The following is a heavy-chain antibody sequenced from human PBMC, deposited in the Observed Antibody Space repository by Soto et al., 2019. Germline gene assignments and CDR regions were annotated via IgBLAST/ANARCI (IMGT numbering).Heavy chain of an antibody. CDR3: ARDFLPGPAAADFGMDA. D-gene: IGHD2-2*01. CDR1: GGTFSRYS. V-gene: IGHV3-21*01. J-gene: IGHJ6*02. Sequence: PGRALRPSCAASGGTFSRYSRNGVRQAPGKGLEWVSSISSSSSYIYYADSVKGRFTISRDNAKNSLYLQMNSLRAVDTAVDYCARDFLPGPAAADFGMDARGHAPPVTV. CDR2: ISSSSSYI.